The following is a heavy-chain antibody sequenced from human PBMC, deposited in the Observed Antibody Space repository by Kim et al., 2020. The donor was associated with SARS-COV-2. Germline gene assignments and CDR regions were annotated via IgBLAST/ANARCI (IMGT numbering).Heavy chain of an antibody. CDR2: IINSGNNV. CDR3: ARGSRWGGDS. J-gene: IGHJ4*02. D-gene: IGHD3-16*01. V-gene: IGHV3-11*01. CDR1: GFTFSDYY. Sequence: GGSLRLSCEASGFTFSDYYMSWIRQAPGKGLEWLSYIINSGNNVYYADSVKGRFTISRDNAKKSLYLQMNSLRADDTAVYYCARGSRWGGDSGGQGTLVTVSS.